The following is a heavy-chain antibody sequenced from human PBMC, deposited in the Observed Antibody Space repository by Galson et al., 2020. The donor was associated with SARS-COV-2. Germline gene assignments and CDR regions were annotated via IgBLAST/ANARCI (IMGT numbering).Heavy chain of an antibody. V-gene: IGHV4-59*01. CDR3: VRGGSYVRNWFDP. J-gene: IGHJ5*02. CDR1: GGSIRRDY. D-gene: IGHD1-26*01. CDR2: IYFSGTT. Sequence: SQTLSLTCTVSGGSIRRDYWSWIRQPPGKRPEWIGYIYFSGTTNYNPSLMSRVTISVDTSKNQFSLSLSSVYAADTAVYYCVRGGSYVRNWFDPWGQGTLVTVSS.